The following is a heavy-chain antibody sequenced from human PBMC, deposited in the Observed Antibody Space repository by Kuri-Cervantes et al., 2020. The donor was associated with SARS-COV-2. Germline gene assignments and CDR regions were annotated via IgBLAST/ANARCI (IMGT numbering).Heavy chain of an antibody. Sequence: KVSCKGSGYSFTSYWIGWVRQMPGKGLEWMGIIYPGDSDTRYSPSFQGQVTISADKSISTAYLQWSSLKASDTAMYYCASRTTVTTDPFDYWGQGTLVTVSS. J-gene: IGHJ4*02. V-gene: IGHV5-51*01. CDR2: IYPGDSDT. D-gene: IGHD4-17*01. CDR1: GYSFTSYW. CDR3: ASRTTVTTDPFDY.